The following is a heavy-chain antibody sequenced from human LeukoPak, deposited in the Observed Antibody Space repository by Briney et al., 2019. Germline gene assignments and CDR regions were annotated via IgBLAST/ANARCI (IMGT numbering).Heavy chain of an antibody. CDR1: GFTFSSYS. J-gene: IGHJ4*02. CDR2: ISSSSSTI. Sequence: GGSLRLSCAASGFTFSSYSMNWVRQAPGKGLEWVSYISSSSSTIYYADSVKGRFTISRDNAKNSLYLQMNSLRAEDTAVYYCARDEVGAPGDYWGQGTLVTVSS. V-gene: IGHV3-48*04. CDR3: ARDEVGAPGDY. D-gene: IGHD1-26*01.